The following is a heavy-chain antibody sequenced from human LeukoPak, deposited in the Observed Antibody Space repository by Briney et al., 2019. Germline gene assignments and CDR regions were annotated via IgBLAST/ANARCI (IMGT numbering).Heavy chain of an antibody. Sequence: ASVKVSCKASGYTFTSYYIHWVRQAPGQGLEWMGWINPNSGGTNYAQKFQGRVTMTRDTSISTAYMELSRLRSDDTAVYYCARDSGSYTYHRYYFDYWGQGTLVTVSS. V-gene: IGHV1-2*02. J-gene: IGHJ4*02. CDR1: GYTFTSYY. CDR2: INPNSGGT. CDR3: ARDSGSYTYHRYYFDY. D-gene: IGHD1-26*01.